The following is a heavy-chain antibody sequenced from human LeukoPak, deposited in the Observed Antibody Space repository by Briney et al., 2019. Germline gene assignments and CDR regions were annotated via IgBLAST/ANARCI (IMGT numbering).Heavy chain of an antibody. CDR1: GFIFNIYS. D-gene: IGHD6-19*01. CDR2: ISSSSSTI. J-gene: IGHJ4*02. CDR3: ARAGSGWYFDY. Sequence: GGSLRLSCAASGFIFNIYSMNWVRQAPGKGLEWVSYISSSSSTIYYADSVKGRFTISRDNAKNSPYLQMNSLRDEDTAVYYCARAGSGWYFDYWGQGTLVTVSS. V-gene: IGHV3-48*02.